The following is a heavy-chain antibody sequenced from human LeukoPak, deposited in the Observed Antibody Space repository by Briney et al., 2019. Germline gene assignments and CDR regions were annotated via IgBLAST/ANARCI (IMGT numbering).Heavy chain of an antibody. J-gene: IGHJ4*02. CDR3: AKDRSYYGSGSPTY. V-gene: IGHV3-49*04. D-gene: IGHD3-10*01. CDR2: IRSKVYGGTT. Sequence: GGSLRLSCTASGFTFGDYGMSWVRQAPGKGLEWVGFIRSKVYGGTTEYAASVKGRFTISRDNSKNTLYLQMNSLRAEDTAVYYCAKDRSYYGSGSPTYWGQGTLVTVSS. CDR1: GFTFGDYG.